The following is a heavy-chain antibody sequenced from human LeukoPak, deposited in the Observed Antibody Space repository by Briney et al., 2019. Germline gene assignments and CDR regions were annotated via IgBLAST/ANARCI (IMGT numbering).Heavy chain of an antibody. CDR2: ISYDGSNK. CDR1: GFTFSSYG. V-gene: IGHV3-30*18. CDR3: AKDTSYYDSSEDDALDI. Sequence: GGSLRLSCAASGFTFSSYGMHWVRQAPGKGLEWVAVISYDGSNKYYADSVKGRFTISRDNSKNTLYLQMNSLRAEDTAVYYCAKDTSYYDSSEDDALDIWGQGTMVTVSS. J-gene: IGHJ3*02. D-gene: IGHD3-22*01.